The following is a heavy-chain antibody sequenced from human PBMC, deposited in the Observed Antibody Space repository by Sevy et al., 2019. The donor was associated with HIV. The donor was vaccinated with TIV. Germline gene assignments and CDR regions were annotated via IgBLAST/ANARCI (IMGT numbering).Heavy chain of an antibody. V-gene: IGHV4-30-2*01. J-gene: IGHJ3*01. CDR3: ARDGGTLTTPGAFDF. CDR2: IFHSGHT. CDR1: GGSISSGVYS. Sequence: SETLSLTCAVSGGSISSGVYSWNWIRQPPGKGLEWIGYIFHSGHTYYNPSLKSRLTISLDMSKNHFSLKMNSVTAADTAVYYCARDGGTLTTPGAFDFWGQGTMVTVSS. D-gene: IGHD4-17*01.